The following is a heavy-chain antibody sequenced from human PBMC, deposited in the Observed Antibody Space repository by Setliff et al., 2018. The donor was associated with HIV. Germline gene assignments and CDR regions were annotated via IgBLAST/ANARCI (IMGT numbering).Heavy chain of an antibody. CDR1: GYTFTDNY. CDR2: INPNSGGT. V-gene: IGHV1-2*02. Sequence: ASVKVSCKASGYTFTDNYIHWVRQAPGQGLEWMGWINPNSGGTNYEQKFQGRLTMTRDTSISTAYMELNSLRAEDTAIYYCARKFRPGHGVDVWGQGTTVTVSS. D-gene: IGHD3-10*01. J-gene: IGHJ6*02. CDR3: ARKFRPGHGVDV.